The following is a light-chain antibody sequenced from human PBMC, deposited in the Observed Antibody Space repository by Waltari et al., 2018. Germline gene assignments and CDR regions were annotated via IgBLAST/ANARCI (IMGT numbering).Light chain of an antibody. J-gene: IGKJ1*01. CDR3: LQARQTPWT. V-gene: IGKV2-28*01. Sequence: EIVMTQSPPSLSVTPGEPAALSSKSSQSLLHGSGNFFWDWYVQKPGQSPQLPIYLISNRASGVRDRFSGSGSGTDFTLKISRVEAQDVWVYFCLQARQTPWTFGQGTKVEIK. CDR1: QSLLHGSGNFF. CDR2: LIS.